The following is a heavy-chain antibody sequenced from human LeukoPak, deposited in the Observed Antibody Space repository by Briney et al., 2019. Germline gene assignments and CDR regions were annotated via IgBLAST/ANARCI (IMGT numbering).Heavy chain of an antibody. D-gene: IGHD1-26*01. CDR2: INPNSGAT. V-gene: IGHV1-2*02. J-gene: IGHJ4*02. Sequence: ASVKVSCKASGYTFTGYYMHWVRQAPGQGLEWMGWINPNSGATNYAQKFQGRVTMTRDTSISTAYMELSRLTSDYTAVYYCARDLVGDGPLYFDHWGQGTLVTVSS. CDR1: GYTFTGYY. CDR3: ARDLVGDGPLYFDH.